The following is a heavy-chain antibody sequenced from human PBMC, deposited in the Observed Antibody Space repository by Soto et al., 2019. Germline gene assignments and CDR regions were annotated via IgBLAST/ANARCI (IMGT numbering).Heavy chain of an antibody. D-gene: IGHD5-12*01. V-gene: IGHV4-59*01. J-gene: IGHJ4*02. CDR2: IYYSGST. CDR1: GGSISSYY. CDR3: ARKGGRDGYNYDY. Sequence: SETLSLTCTVSGGSISSYYWSWIRQPPGKGLEWIGYIYYSGSTNYNPSLKSRVTISVDTSKNQFSLKLSSVTAADTAVYYCARKGGRDGYNYDYWGQGTLVTVSS.